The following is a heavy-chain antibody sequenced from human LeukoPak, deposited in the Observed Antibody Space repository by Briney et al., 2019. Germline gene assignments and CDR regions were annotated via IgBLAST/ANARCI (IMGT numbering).Heavy chain of an antibody. CDR2: INWNGGST. CDR1: GFTFDGYG. D-gene: IGHD3-10*01. Sequence: PGGSLRLSCAASGFTFDGYGMSWVRQAPGKGLEWVSGINWNGGSTGYADSVKGRFTISRDNAKNSLYLQMNSLRAEDTALYYCAKDMYPYGSGSLEVDYWGQGTLVTVSS. CDR3: AKDMYPYGSGSLEVDY. J-gene: IGHJ4*02. V-gene: IGHV3-20*04.